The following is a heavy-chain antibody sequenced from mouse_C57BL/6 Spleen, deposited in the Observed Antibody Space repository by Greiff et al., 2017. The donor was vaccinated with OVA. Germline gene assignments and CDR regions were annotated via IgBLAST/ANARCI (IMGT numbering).Heavy chain of an antibody. V-gene: IGHV14-3*01. D-gene: IGHD1-1*01. CDR3: ARNYYGSSPYFDY. CDR2: IDPANGNT. Sequence: VHLVESVAELVRPGASVKLSCTASGFNIKNTYMHWVKQRPEQGLEWIGRIDPANGNTKYAPKFQGKATITADTSSNTAYLQLSSLTSEDTAIYYCARNYYGSSPYFDYWGQGTTLTVSS. J-gene: IGHJ2*01. CDR1: GFNIKNTY.